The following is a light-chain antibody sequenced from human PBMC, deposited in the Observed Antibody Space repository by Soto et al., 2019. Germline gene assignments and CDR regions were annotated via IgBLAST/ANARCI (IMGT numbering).Light chain of an antibody. V-gene: IGLV2-14*03. CDR1: SSDVGGYNY. Sequence: QSALTQPASVSGSPGQSITISCAGTSSDVGGYNYVSWYQHHPGKVPRLIISDVNKRPSGVSDRFYGSKSGNTASLTIAGLKAEDEADYYCSSFTRSVTVVFGGGTKLTVL. J-gene: IGLJ2*01. CDR2: DVN. CDR3: SSFTRSVTVV.